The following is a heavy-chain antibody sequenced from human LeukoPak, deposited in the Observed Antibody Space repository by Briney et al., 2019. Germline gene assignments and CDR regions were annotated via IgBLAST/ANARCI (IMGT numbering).Heavy chain of an antibody. CDR2: IHYSGST. CDR3: ANLYH. J-gene: IGHJ4*02. CDR1: GGSISSSSYY. Sequence: SETLSLTCTVSGGSISSSSYYWAWIRQPPGKGLEWIGSIHYSGSTYYNPSLQSRVTISIDTSKNQFSLKLRFVTAADTAVYYCANLYHWGQGTLVTVSS. V-gene: IGHV4-39*07. D-gene: IGHD3-16*01.